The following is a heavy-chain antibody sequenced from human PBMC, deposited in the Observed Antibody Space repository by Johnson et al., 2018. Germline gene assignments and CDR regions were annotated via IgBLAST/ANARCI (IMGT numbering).Heavy chain of an antibody. D-gene: IGHD2-15*01. CDR3: TRDRFGHCKGGICNYSYLDV. Sequence: VQLLEYGGGVVQXGRSLRLSCAASGFISSVYPMHWVRQAPGKGLAWVAVISSDGRTKYYADPVQGRIPISRDNSKNTLSLQMHSLRVEDTAVYYCTRDRFGHCKGGICNYSYLDVWGKGTTVTVSS. CDR1: GFISSVYP. V-gene: IGHV3-30-3*01. CDR2: ISSDGRTK. J-gene: IGHJ6*03.